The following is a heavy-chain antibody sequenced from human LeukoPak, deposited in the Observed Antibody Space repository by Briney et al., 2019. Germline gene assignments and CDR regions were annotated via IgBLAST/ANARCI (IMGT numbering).Heavy chain of an antibody. CDR3: ARAGVYGSGSYYSRDYFDY. CDR1: GGTFSSYA. Sequence: SVKVSCKASGGTFSSYAISWVRQAPGQGLEWMGRIIPILGIANCAQKFQGRVTITADKSTSTAYMELSSLRSEDTAVYYCARAGVYGSGSYYSRDYFDYWGQGTLVTVSS. V-gene: IGHV1-69*04. CDR2: IIPILGIA. D-gene: IGHD3-10*01. J-gene: IGHJ4*02.